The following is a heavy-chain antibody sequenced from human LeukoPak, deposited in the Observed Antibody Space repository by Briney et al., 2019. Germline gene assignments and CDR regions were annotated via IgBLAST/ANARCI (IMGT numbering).Heavy chain of an antibody. V-gene: IGHV3-23*01. CDR2: MSGSGGST. CDR3: AKGAELAIHDAFDF. Sequence: GASLRLSCPASGLTLSSYAMSWVRQAPGKGLGWVSAMSGSGGSTYYADSVKGRFTISRDNSKNTLYLQMNSLRAEDTAVYYCAKGAELAIHDAFDFWGQGTMVTVSS. J-gene: IGHJ3*01. CDR1: GLTLSSYA. D-gene: IGHD1-14*01.